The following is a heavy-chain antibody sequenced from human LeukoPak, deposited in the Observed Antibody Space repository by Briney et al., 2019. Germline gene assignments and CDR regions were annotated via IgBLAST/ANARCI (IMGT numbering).Heavy chain of an antibody. V-gene: IGHV3-73*01. D-gene: IGHD4-17*01. CDR3: TTQLITVPGGY. Sequence: SVKGRFTISRDDSKNTAYLQINSLKTEDTAVYYCTTQLITVPGGYWGQGTLVTVSS. J-gene: IGHJ4*02.